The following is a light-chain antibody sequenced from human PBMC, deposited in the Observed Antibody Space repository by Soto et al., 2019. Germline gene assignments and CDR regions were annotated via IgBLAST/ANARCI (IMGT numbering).Light chain of an antibody. CDR1: SSDVGGYNY. CDR2: EVS. CDR3: RSYTSSSTRV. V-gene: IGLV2-14*01. J-gene: IGLJ2*01. Sequence: QSALTQPASVSGSPGQSITISCTGTSSDVGGYNYVSWYQQHPGKAPKLMIYEVSNRPSGCSNRFSGSKSGNTASLTISGLQAEDEADYYCRSYTSSSTRVFGGGTKLTVL.